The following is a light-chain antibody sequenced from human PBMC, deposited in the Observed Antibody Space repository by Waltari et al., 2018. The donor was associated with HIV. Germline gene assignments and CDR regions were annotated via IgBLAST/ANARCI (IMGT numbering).Light chain of an antibody. CDR1: SGHSSSA. CDR2: LNSDGSH. V-gene: IGLV4-69*01. Sequence: QLVLTQSPSASASLGGSVKLTCTLSSGHSSSALAWHKQQPEKGPRYLMKLNSDGSHSKGDGIPDRFSGSSSGAERYLTISSLQSEDEADYYCQTWDTAIRVFGGGTKLTVL. J-gene: IGLJ3*02. CDR3: QTWDTAIRV.